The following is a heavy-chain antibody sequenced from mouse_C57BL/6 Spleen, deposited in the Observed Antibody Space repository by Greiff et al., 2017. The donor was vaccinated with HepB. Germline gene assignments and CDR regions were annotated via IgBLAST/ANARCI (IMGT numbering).Heavy chain of an antibody. CDR3: ARKGGSSRDWYYDV. V-gene: IGHV1-64*01. D-gene: IGHD1-1*01. Sequence: QVQLKQPGAELVKPGASVKLSCKASGYTFTSYWMHWVKQRPGQGLEWIGMIHPNSGSTNYNEKFKSKATLTVDKSSSTAYMQLSSLTSEDSAVYYWARKGGSSRDWYYDVWGTGTTVTVSS. CDR2: IHPNSGST. J-gene: IGHJ1*03. CDR1: GYTFTSYW.